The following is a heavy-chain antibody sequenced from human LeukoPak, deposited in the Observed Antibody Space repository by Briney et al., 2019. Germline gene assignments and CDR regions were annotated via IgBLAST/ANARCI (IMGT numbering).Heavy chain of an antibody. CDR3: ARQGSGSHKD. CDR2: IYYSGST. J-gene: IGHJ4*02. CDR1: GGCISSYY. Sequence: SGALSSPCTVAGGCISSYYWRWRGRPAGGGGGWIGYIYYSGSTNYNPSLKSRVTISVGTSKNQFSLKLSSVTAADTAVYYCARQGSGSHKDWGQGTLVTVST. D-gene: IGHD1-26*01. V-gene: IGHV4-59*08.